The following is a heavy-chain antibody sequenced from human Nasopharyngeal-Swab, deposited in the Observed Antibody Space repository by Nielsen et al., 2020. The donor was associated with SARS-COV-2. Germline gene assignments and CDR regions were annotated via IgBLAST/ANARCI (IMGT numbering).Heavy chain of an antibody. J-gene: IGHJ5*02. CDR3: AKDGAAAVGWFNWFDP. Sequence: GESLKISCAASGFTFSNYSMNWVRQAPGKGVEWISYISGSSGIIYYAESVKGRFTISRDNAKNSLFLQMNSLRDEDTAVYYCAKDGAAAVGWFNWFDPWGQGTLVTVSS. V-gene: IGHV3-48*02. D-gene: IGHD6-13*01. CDR2: ISGSSGII. CDR1: GFTFSNYS.